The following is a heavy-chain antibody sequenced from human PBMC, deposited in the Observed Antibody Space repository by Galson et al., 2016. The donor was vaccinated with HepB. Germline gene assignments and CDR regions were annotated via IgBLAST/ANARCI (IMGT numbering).Heavy chain of an antibody. CDR3: ARGGRFWNGDLGY. V-gene: IGHV3-30-3*01. Sequence: SLRLSCAASGFTFSSYSLHWVRQAPGQGLEWVAVISYDGSYEYYADSVKGRFTISRDNSTNMLYVQMNYLRPEDTALYYCARGGRFWNGDLGYWGQGTLVTVSS. CDR2: ISYDGSYE. J-gene: IGHJ4*02. D-gene: IGHD3-3*01. CDR1: GFTFSSYS.